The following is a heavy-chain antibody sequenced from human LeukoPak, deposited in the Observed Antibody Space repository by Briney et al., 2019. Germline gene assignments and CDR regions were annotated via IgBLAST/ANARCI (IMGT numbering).Heavy chain of an antibody. J-gene: IGHJ3*02. CDR3: ATSPYYDFWSGHNGAFDI. CDR2: IIPIFSTA. CDR1: GGTFGSYA. V-gene: IGHV1-69*01. Sequence: GSSVKVSCKASGGTFGSYAISWVRQAPGQGLEWMGGIIPIFSTANYAQKCQGRVTITADESTSPVYMELSSLRSEDTAVYYCATSPYYDFWSGHNGAFDIWGQGTMVIVSS. D-gene: IGHD3-3*01.